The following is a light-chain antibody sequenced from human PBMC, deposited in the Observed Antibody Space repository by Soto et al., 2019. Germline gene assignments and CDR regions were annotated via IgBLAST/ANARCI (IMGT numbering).Light chain of an antibody. Sequence: QSVLTQPPSVSGSPGQSVTISCTGASGDVGSYNRVSWYQQLPGTAPKLMIYEVSYRPSGVPDRFSGSKSGNTASLTISGLQAEDEADYYCTSFTTSNPWVFGGGTKVTVL. V-gene: IGLV2-18*02. J-gene: IGLJ3*02. CDR3: TSFTTSNPWV. CDR1: SGDVGSYNR. CDR2: EVS.